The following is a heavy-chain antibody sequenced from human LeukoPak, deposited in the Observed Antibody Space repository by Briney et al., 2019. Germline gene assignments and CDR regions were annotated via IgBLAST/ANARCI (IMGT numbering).Heavy chain of an antibody. D-gene: IGHD3-16*01. CDR3: TTVLGSRRYYYYYGMDV. CDR1: GFTFSNAW. CDR2: IKSKTDGGTT. V-gene: IGHV3-15*01. J-gene: IGHJ6*02. Sequence: GGSLRLSCAASGFTFSNAWMSWVRQAPGKGLEWVGRIKSKTDGGTTDYAAPVKGRFTISRDDSKNTLYLQMNSLKTEDTAVYYCTTVLGSRRYYYYYGMDVWGHGNTVTVSS.